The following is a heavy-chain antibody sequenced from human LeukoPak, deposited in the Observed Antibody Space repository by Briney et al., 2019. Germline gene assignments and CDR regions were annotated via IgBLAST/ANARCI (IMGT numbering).Heavy chain of an antibody. CDR3: ARDSGLYYYDSSGYSPSEY. CDR2: INSDGSST. D-gene: IGHD3-22*01. CDR1: GFTFSSYW. Sequence: GGSLRLSCAASGFTFSSYWMHWVRQAPGKGLVWVSRINSDGSSTSYADSVKGRFTISRDNAKNTLYLQMNSLRAEDTAAYYCARDSGLYYYDSSGYSPSEYWGQGTLVTVSS. V-gene: IGHV3-74*01. J-gene: IGHJ4*02.